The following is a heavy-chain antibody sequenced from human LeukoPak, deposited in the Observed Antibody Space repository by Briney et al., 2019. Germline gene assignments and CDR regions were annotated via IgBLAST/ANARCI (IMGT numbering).Heavy chain of an antibody. Sequence: GESLKISCKGSGYSFTSYWIGWVRQMPGKGLEWMGIIYPGDSDTRYSPSFQGQVTISADKSISTAYLQWSSLKASDTAMYYCARVGERPWGYYYYYMDVWGKGTTVTVSS. CDR1: GYSFTSYW. D-gene: IGHD3-16*01. V-gene: IGHV5-51*01. CDR3: ARVGERPWGYYYYYMDV. J-gene: IGHJ6*03. CDR2: IYPGDSDT.